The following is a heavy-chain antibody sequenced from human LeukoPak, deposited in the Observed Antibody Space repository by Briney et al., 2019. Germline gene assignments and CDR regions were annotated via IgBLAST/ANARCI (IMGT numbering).Heavy chain of an antibody. V-gene: IGHV3-15*01. D-gene: IGHD3-10*01. Sequence: GGSLRLSCTASGFTFSNAWMSWVRQAPGKGLEWVGRIKSKTDGGTTDYAAPVKGRFTISRDDSKNTLYLQMNSLKTEDTAVYYCTTSEITMVRGVITGDWFDPWGQGTLVTVSS. CDR1: GFTFSNAW. J-gene: IGHJ5*02. CDR3: TTSEITMVRGVITGDWFDP. CDR2: IKSKTDGGTT.